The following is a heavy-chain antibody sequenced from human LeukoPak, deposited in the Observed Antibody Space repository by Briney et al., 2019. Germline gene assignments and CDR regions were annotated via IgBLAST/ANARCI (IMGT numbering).Heavy chain of an antibody. CDR2: ISSSGSTI. V-gene: IGHV3-48*01. CDR1: GFIFSSYS. CDR3: ARLSDYGDFNPLPDY. J-gene: IGHJ4*02. Sequence: GGSLRLSCAASGFIFSSYSMNWVRQAPGKGLEWVSYISSSGSTIYYADSVKGRFTISRDNSKNTLYLQMNSLRAQDTAVYYCARLSDYGDFNPLPDYWGQGTLVTVSS. D-gene: IGHD4-17*01.